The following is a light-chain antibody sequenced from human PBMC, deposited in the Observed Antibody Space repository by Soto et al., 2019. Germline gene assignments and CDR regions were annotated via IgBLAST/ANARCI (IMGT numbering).Light chain of an antibody. CDR1: QTVGSTF. Sequence: EVVLTQSPGTLSLSPGDRATLSCRASQTVGSTFVAWYQQRPGQAPRLLIYSTSSRATGIPDRFSGAGSGTGFTLTISCLELEDFAMYYCQHYGDSLTWTFGQGTKV. CDR2: STS. CDR3: QHYGDSLTWT. V-gene: IGKV3-20*01. J-gene: IGKJ1*01.